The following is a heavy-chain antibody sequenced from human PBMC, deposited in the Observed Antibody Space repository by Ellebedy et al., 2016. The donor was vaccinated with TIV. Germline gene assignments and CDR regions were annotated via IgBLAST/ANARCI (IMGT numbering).Heavy chain of an antibody. V-gene: IGHV3-53*01. CDR1: GFTVTYTY. D-gene: IGHD1/OR15-1a*01. CDR3: ARRISGTYGDDAFDI. Sequence: GRSLRLSCVASGFTVTYTYMSWVRQAPGKGLEWVSAIQTGGDTYYADSVKGRFTISRASSKNNLYLQMDSLRAEDTGLYYCARRISGTYGDDAFDIWGQGTMVTVSS. CDR2: IQTGGDT. J-gene: IGHJ3*02.